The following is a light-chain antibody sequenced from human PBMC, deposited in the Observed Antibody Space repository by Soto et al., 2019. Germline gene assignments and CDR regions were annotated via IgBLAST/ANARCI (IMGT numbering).Light chain of an antibody. CDR1: SSDIGGYNY. J-gene: IGLJ1*01. CDR2: EVS. V-gene: IGLV2-8*01. Sequence: QSALTQPPSASGSPGQSVTISCTGTSSDIGGYNYVSWYQQHPGKAPKFMIYEVSKRPSGVPDRFSGSKSGNTASLTVSGLQAEDEADYYCYSYAGSNLYGFGTGTKLTVL. CDR3: YSYAGSNLYG.